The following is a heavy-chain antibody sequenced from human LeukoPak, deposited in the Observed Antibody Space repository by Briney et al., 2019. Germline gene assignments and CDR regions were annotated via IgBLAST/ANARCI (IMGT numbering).Heavy chain of an antibody. CDR3: ARATVTTYVGYMDV. D-gene: IGHD4-17*01. V-gene: IGHV3-21*04. CDR1: APSITTYM. Sequence: GSLILSCAASAPSITTYMMNWVRQAPRKGLEWVSSISDSSGHNYYADSVKGRFTISRDNAKNSLSLQMSSLRVEDTTVYYWARATVTTYVGYMDVWGKGTTVTVSS. CDR2: ISDSSGHN. J-gene: IGHJ6*03.